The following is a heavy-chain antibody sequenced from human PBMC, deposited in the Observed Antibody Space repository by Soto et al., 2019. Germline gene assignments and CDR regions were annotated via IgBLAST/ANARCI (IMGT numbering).Heavy chain of an antibody. CDR1: GFTFSSYW. CDR2: INGDGSST. Sequence: EVQLVESGGGLVQPGGSLRLSCAASGFTFSSYWMHWVREAPGKGLVWVSRINGDGSSTTYADSVKGRFTISRDNAKNTVYRQMNSLRAEDTAVYYCARKAGDCSGGTCYFDYWGHGTLGTVSS. D-gene: IGHD2-15*01. J-gene: IGHJ4*01. V-gene: IGHV3-74*01. CDR3: ARKAGDCSGGTCYFDY.